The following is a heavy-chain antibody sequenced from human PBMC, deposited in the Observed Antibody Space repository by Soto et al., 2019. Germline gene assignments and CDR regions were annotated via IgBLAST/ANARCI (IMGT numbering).Heavy chain of an antibody. J-gene: IGHJ6*03. CDR2: IYYSGST. V-gene: IGHV4-39*02. Sequence: PSETLSLTCTVSGGSISSSSYYWGWIRQPPGKGLEWIGSIYYSGSTYYNPSLKSRVTISVDTSKNQFSLKLSSVTPEDTAVYYCARDTHGSGWYAPAKYMDVWGKGTTVTVSS. CDR1: GGSISSSSYY. D-gene: IGHD6-19*01. CDR3: ARDTHGSGWYAPAKYMDV.